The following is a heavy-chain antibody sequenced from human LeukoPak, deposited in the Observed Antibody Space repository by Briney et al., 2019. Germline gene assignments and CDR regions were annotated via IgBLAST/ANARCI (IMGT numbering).Heavy chain of an antibody. CDR1: GFTFSNYE. Sequence: PGGSLRHSCAAPGFTFSNYEMNWVRQTPGKGLEWVSYISDHGKSRNYVDSVKGRFTISRDNAKNSLYLQMSSLRVEDTAVYFCARARIAAPPLDYWGQGTLVTVSS. D-gene: IGHD6-13*01. V-gene: IGHV3-48*03. CDR2: ISDHGKSR. CDR3: ARARIAAPPLDY. J-gene: IGHJ4*02.